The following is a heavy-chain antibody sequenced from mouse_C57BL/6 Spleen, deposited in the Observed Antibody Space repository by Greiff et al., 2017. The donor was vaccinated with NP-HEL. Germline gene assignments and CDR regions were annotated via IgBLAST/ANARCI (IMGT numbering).Heavy chain of an antibody. CDR3: ARRGQMNYYGSSYGFFAY. D-gene: IGHD1-1*01. Sequence: QVQLQQPGAELVMPGASVKLSCKASGYTFTSYWMHWVKQRPGQGLEWIGEIDPSDSYTNYNQKFKGKSTLTVDKSSSTAYMQLSSLTSEDSAVYYCARRGQMNYYGSSYGFFAYWGQGTLVTVSA. J-gene: IGHJ3*01. V-gene: IGHV1-69*01. CDR1: GYTFTSYW. CDR2: IDPSDSYT.